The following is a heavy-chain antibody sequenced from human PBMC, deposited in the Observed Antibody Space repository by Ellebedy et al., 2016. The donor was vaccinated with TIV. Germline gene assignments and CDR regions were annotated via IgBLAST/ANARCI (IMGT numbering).Heavy chain of an antibody. CDR3: ARQHDYGDYSFGI. D-gene: IGHD4-17*01. V-gene: IGHV5-10-1*04. CDR2: VDPSDSYS. J-gene: IGHJ3*02. Sequence: GESLKISXKGSGYIFTSYWISWVRQMPGKGLEWMGRVDPSDSYSYYSPSFQGQVTISADKSISTAYLQWSSLKASDTAMYYCARQHDYGDYSFGIWGQGTMVTVSS. CDR1: GYIFTSYW.